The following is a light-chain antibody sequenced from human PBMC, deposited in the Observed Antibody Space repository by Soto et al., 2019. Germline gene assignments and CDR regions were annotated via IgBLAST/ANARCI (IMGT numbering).Light chain of an antibody. J-gene: IGKJ4*01. CDR1: QSVLYSPNNKNY. CDR2: WAS. Sequence: DIVMTQSPDSLAVSLGERAAINCKSSQSVLYSPNNKNYLAWYQQKPGQPPQLVIYWASTRGAGVPDRFSGSVSGTDFTLTISSLQTEDVTDYYCQQYYATPPSFGGGTKVEIK. CDR3: QQYYATPPS. V-gene: IGKV4-1*01.